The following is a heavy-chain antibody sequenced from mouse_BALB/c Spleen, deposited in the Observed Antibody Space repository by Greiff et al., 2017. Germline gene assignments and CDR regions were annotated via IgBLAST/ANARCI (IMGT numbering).Heavy chain of an antibody. V-gene: IGHV5-9-3*01. J-gene: IGHJ4*01. D-gene: IGHD2-1*01. Sequence: EVKVVESGGGLVKLGGSLKLSCAASGFTFSSYAMSWVRQTPEKRLEWVATISSGGSYTYYPDSVKGRFTISRDNAKNTLYLQMSSLRSEDTAMYYCARLYGNYVPYAMDYWGQGTSVTVSS. CDR2: ISSGGSYT. CDR1: GFTFSSYA. CDR3: ARLYGNYVPYAMDY.